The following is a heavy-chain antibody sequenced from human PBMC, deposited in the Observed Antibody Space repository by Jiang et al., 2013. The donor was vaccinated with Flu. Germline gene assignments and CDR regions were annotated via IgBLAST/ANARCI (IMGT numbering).Heavy chain of an antibody. J-gene: IGHJ6*02. CDR2: IRYDGSNK. V-gene: IGHV3-30*02. Sequence: FIRYDGSNKYYADSVKGRFTISRDNSKNTLYLQMNSLRAEDTAVYYCAKGRSPYYYYGMDVWGQGTTVTVSS. CDR3: AKGRSPYYYYGMDV.